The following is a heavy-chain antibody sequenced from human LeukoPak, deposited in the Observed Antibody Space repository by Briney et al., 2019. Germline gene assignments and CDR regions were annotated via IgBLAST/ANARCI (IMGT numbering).Heavy chain of an antibody. CDR1: GYTFTGYY. J-gene: IGHJ4*02. V-gene: IGHV1-2*02. CDR3: ARGRRILVGDTNAGDYFDY. Sequence: ASVKVSCKASGYTFTGYYMHWVRQAPGQGLEWMGWINPNSGGTYYAQKFQGSVTMTRDMSISTAYMELSRLKSDDTAVYYCARGRRILVGDTNAGDYFDYWGQGTLVTVSS. CDR2: INPNSGGT. D-gene: IGHD1-26*01.